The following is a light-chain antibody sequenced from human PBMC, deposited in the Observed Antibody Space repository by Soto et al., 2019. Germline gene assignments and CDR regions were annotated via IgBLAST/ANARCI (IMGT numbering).Light chain of an antibody. V-gene: IGKV1-5*01. CDR3: QQYKTSWT. J-gene: IGKJ1*01. Sequence: DIQMTHSPSTLSARFGDRVTITCRASQSISRWLAWYQQKPGKAPHLLIYDGSSLDSGVPARFSGGGSGTEFTLTISSLQPDDFATYYCQQYKTSWTFGQGTKVDIK. CDR2: DGS. CDR1: QSISRW.